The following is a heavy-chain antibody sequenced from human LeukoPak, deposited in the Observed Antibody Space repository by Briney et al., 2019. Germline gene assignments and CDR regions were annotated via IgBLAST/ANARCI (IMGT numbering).Heavy chain of an antibody. D-gene: IGHD6-6*01. CDR3: ARRGSSSVADY. Sequence: GGSLRLSCAASGFTFSSYGMSWVRQAPGKGLEWVSAISGSGGSTYYADSVKGRFTISRDNAKNSLYLQMNSLRAEDTAVYYCARRGSSSVADYWGQGTLVTVSS. CDR1: GFTFSSYG. J-gene: IGHJ4*02. CDR2: ISGSGGST. V-gene: IGHV3-23*01.